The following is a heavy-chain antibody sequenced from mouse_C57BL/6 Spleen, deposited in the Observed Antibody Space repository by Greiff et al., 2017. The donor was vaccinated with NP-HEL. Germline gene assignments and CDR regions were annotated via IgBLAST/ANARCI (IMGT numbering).Heavy chain of an antibody. Sequence: EVKLVESGGGLVKPGGPLKLSCAASGFTFSDYGMHWVRQAPEKGLEWVAYISSGSSTIYYADTVKGRFTISRDNAKNTLFLQMTSLRSEDTAMYYCARYGSKYYAMDYWGQGTSVTVSS. CDR1: GFTFSDYG. D-gene: IGHD1-1*01. CDR3: ARYGSKYYAMDY. V-gene: IGHV5-17*01. CDR2: ISSGSSTI. J-gene: IGHJ4*01.